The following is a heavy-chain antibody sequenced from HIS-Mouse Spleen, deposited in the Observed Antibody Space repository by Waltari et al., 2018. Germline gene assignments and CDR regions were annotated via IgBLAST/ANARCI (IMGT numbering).Heavy chain of an antibody. Sequence: QLQLQESGPGLVKPSETLSLTCTVSGGSISSSIYYWGWIRQPPGKGLEWIGSIYYSGSTYYNPSLKSRVTISVDTSKNQFSLKLSSVTAADTAVYYCARAYYYGSGSYYKGYFDYWGQGTLVTVSS. CDR2: IYYSGST. CDR3: ARAYYYGSGSYYKGYFDY. D-gene: IGHD3-10*01. CDR1: GGSISSSIYY. V-gene: IGHV4-39*07. J-gene: IGHJ4*02.